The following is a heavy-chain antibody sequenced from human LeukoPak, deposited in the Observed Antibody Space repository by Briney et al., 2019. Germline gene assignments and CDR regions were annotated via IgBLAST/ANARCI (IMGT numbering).Heavy chain of an antibody. Sequence: GESLKFSCKGFGYSFTTYWIAWVRQIPGDGLEYMGIIYPVDSDTRYSPSFQGQVTISADKSINTAYLQWSSLKASDTAMYYCARQMIAGATKSPFDYWGQGTLVTVSS. D-gene: IGHD1-26*01. CDR1: GYSFTTYW. CDR2: IYPVDSDT. CDR3: ARQMIAGATKSPFDY. V-gene: IGHV5-51*01. J-gene: IGHJ4*02.